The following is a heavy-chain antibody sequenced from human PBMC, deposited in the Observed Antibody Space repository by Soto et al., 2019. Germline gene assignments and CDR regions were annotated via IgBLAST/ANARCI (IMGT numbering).Heavy chain of an antibody. CDR1: GGSISSYY. Sequence: SETLSLTXTVSGGSISSYYWSWIRQPPGKGLEWIGYIYYSGSTNYNPSLKSRVTISVDTSKNQFSLKLSSVTAADTAVYYCARKFGYSYGYAFDPWGQGTLVTVSS. CDR2: IYYSGST. D-gene: IGHD5-18*01. J-gene: IGHJ5*02. CDR3: ARKFGYSYGYAFDP. V-gene: IGHV4-59*01.